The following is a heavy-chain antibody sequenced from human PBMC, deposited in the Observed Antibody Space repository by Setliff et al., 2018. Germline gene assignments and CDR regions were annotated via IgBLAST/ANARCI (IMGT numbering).Heavy chain of an antibody. D-gene: IGHD3-16*01. CDR3: ARLRGAFDY. Sequence: LSLTCTVSGGSISSYYWSWIRQPPGKRLEWIGYIYYSGSTNYNPSLESRVTISVDTSKNQFSLRLNSAIAADTAVYYCARLRGAFDYWGRGTLVTVSS. J-gene: IGHJ4*02. CDR2: IYYSGST. CDR1: GGSISSYY. V-gene: IGHV4-59*01.